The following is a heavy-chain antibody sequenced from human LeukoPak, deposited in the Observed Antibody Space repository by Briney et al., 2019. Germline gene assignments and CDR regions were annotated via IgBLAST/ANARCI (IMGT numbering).Heavy chain of an antibody. V-gene: IGHV4-34*01. CDR3: ARASEPLWFGDWGYMDV. J-gene: IGHJ6*03. CDR1: GGSFSGYY. Sequence: PSETLSLTCAVYGGSFSGYYWSWIRQPPGKGLEWIGEINHSGSTNYNPSLKSRVTISVDTSKNQFSLKLSSVTAADTAVYYCARASEPLWFGDWGYMDVWGKGTTVTISS. D-gene: IGHD3-10*01. CDR2: INHSGST.